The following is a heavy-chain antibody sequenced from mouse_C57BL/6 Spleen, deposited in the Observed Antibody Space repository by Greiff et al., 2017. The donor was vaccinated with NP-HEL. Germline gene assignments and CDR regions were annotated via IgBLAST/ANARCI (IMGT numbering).Heavy chain of an antibody. J-gene: IGHJ3*01. V-gene: IGHV1-81*01. CDR1: GYTFTSYG. Sequence: QVQLQQSGAELARPGASVKLSCKASGYTFTSYGISWVKQRTGQGLEWIGEIYPRSGNTYYNEKFKGKATLTADKSSSTAYMELRSLTSEDSAVYFCAREETAQARGFAYWGQGTLVTVSA. CDR2: IYPRSGNT. D-gene: IGHD3-2*02. CDR3: AREETAQARGFAY.